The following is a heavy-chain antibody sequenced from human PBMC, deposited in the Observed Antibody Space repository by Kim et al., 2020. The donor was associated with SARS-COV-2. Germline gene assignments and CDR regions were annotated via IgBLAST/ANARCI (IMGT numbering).Heavy chain of an antibody. V-gene: IGHV3-30*18. D-gene: IGHD3-10*01. Sequence: GGSLRLSCAASGFTFSSYGMHWVRQAPGKGLEWVAAISYDGSNKYSADSVKGRFTISRDNSKNTLYLQMNSLRAEDTAVYYCANGYRVTMVRGVIIVPTSHYYGMDVWGQGTTVTVAS. CDR3: ANGYRVTMVRGVIIVPTSHYYGMDV. J-gene: IGHJ6*02. CDR2: ISYDGSNK. CDR1: GFTFSSYG.